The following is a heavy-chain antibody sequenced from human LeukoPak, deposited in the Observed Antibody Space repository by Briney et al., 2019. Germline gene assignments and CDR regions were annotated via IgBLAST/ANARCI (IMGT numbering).Heavy chain of an antibody. CDR1: GYTFTSYG. J-gene: IGHJ4*02. Sequence: ASVKVSCKASGYTFTSYGINWVRQAPGQGLERMGWISAYNGNTKYVEKFQGRVTMTTDTSTSTAYMELRSLRSDDTAVYYCARDEPIVVLAFLDYWGQGTLVTVSS. CDR3: ARDEPIVVLAFLDY. V-gene: IGHV1-18*01. D-gene: IGHD2-2*01. CDR2: ISAYNGNT.